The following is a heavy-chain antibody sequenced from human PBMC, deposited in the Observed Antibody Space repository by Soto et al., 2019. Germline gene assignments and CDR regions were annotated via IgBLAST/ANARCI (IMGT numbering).Heavy chain of an antibody. J-gene: IGHJ4*02. Sequence: QVQFVQSGAEVKKPGASVKVSCKASGYTFTTYATHWVRQAPGQRLEWMGWINACNGKTKLSQKFQDRVTITRDTSASTAYMELNSLRSEDTAVYYCTRWVDGAGNFDYWGQGTLVTVSS. V-gene: IGHV1-3*01. CDR1: GYTFTTYA. CDR3: TRWVDGAGNFDY. D-gene: IGHD1-1*01. CDR2: INACNGKT.